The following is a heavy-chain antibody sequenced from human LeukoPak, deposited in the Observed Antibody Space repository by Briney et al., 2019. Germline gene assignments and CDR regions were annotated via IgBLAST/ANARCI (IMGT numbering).Heavy chain of an antibody. CDR1: GFTFSSYS. CDR3: ARVMAGYSYMDV. V-gene: IGHV3-21*01. D-gene: IGHD3-10*01. Sequence: GGSLRLSCAASGFTFSSYSMNWVRQAPGKGLEWVSSISSSSSYIYYADSVKGRFTISRDNAKNSLYLQMNSLRAEDTAVYYCARVMAGYSYMDVWGKGTTVTVSS. J-gene: IGHJ6*03. CDR2: ISSSSSYI.